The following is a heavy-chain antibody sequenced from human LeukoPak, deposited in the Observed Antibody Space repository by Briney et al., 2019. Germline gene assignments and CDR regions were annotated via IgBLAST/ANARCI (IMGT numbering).Heavy chain of an antibody. V-gene: IGHV3-30*02. Sequence: PGVSLRLSCGASGFPFSSSGMHWVRQAPGKGLEWVAFIGYDGSNKYYAESVKDRFTISRDNSKNTLFLQMNSLRTEDTAVYHCAKKARYCSGGYCYADVDYWGQGTLVTVSS. D-gene: IGHD2-15*01. CDR1: GFPFSSSG. CDR3: AKKARYCSGGYCYADVDY. CDR2: IGYDGSNK. J-gene: IGHJ4*02.